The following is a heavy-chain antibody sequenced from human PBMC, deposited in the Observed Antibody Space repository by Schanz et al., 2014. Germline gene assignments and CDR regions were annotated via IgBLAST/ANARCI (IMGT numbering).Heavy chain of an antibody. CDR1: GFTFSSYG. Sequence: VQLLDSGGGLVQPGGSLRLSCAASGFTFSSYGMHWFRQPAGKGLEWVAVIWNNGVTKYYADSVRGRFTISRDNAKNSMYLHMKSLRGEDTAVYYCARDNYYGSGSCAYWGQGTLVTVSS. CDR2: IWNNGVTK. J-gene: IGHJ4*02. V-gene: IGHV3-33*08. D-gene: IGHD3-10*01. CDR3: ARDNYYGSGSCAY.